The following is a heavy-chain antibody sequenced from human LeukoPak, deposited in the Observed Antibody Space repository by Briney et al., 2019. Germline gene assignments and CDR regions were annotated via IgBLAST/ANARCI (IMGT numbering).Heavy chain of an antibody. J-gene: IGHJ4*02. V-gene: IGHV1-2*02. D-gene: IGHD6-13*01. Sequence: ASVTVSCKTSGFRLSDYYFHWVRQAPGQGLEWMGWIRGDTGDTDSPQKFQGRVTMTRDTSINTAYMELSRLTFDDTAMYFCARVRGNSCDYWGQGTLATVSS. CDR3: ARVRGNSCDY. CDR1: GFRLSDYY. CDR2: IRGDTGDT.